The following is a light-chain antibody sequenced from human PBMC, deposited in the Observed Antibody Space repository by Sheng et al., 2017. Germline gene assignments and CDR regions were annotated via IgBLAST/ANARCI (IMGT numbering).Light chain of an antibody. CDR3: QHLNTYPLT. CDR2: AAS. V-gene: IGKV1-9*01. J-gene: IGKJ3*01. Sequence: IRLTQSPSSLSPSVGDRVTITCRASQGITNYLVWYQEEPGKAPNLLSYAASTLHSGVPSRFSGSGSGTDLTLTISSLQPEDFATYYSQHLNTYPLTFGPGTKVDIK. CDR1: QGITNY.